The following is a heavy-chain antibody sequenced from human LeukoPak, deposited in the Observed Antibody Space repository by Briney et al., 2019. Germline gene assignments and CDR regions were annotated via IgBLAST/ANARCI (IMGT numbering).Heavy chain of an antibody. CDR3: TFGSYYYYAMDV. J-gene: IGHJ6*02. CDR1: VFTFGDYA. Sequence: GGSLRLSCTPSVFTFGDYAMSWVRQAPGKGLECVGFIRGKAYGGTTEYAASVKGRFTISRDDSKSIAYLQMNSLKTEEAAIYYCTFGSYYYYAMDVWGQGTTVTVSS. V-gene: IGHV3-49*04. D-gene: IGHD3-16*01. CDR2: IRGKAYGGTT.